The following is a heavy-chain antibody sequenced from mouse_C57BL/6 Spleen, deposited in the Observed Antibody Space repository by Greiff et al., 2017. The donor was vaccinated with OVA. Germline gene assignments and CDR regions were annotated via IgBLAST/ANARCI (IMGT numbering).Heavy chain of an antibody. Sequence: EVMLVESGGGLVKPGGSLKLSCAASGFTFSDYGMHWVRQAPEKGLEWVAYISSGSSTIYYADTVKGRFTISRDNAKNTLFRQMTRLRSEDTSSYFCARPLLGYWGQGTSVTVSS. CDR2: ISSGSSTI. CDR1: GFTFSDYG. J-gene: IGHJ4*01. CDR3: ARPLLGY. D-gene: IGHD1-1*01. V-gene: IGHV5-17*01.